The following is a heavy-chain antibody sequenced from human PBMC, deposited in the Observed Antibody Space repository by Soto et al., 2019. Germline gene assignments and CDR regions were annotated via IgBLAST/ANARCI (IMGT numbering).Heavy chain of an antibody. V-gene: IGHV4-34*01. D-gene: IGHD6-13*01. Sequence: QVQLQQWGAGLLKPSETLSLTCAVYGGFFSGYYWSWIRQPPGKGLEWIGEINHSGGTNYNPSLKSRVSTSVDTSKNQFSLKLNSVTAADTAVYYCARGGSSWYGAFDIWGQGTMVTVSS. J-gene: IGHJ3*02. CDR3: ARGGSSWYGAFDI. CDR1: GGFFSGYY. CDR2: INHSGGT.